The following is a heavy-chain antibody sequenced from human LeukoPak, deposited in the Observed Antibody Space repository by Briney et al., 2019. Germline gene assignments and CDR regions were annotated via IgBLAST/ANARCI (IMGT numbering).Heavy chain of an antibody. CDR2: IWGTSSTI. V-gene: IGHV3-48*02. CDR1: GFSFSSYA. D-gene: IGHD3-9*01. CDR3: VRDQDWAFDY. J-gene: IGHJ4*02. Sequence: GGSLRLSCAASGFSFSSYAMTWVRRAAGKGLEWLSYIWGTSSTIWYADSVKGRFTISRDNAKKSLFLQMNSLRDEDTAVYYCVRDQDWAFDYWGQGTLVTVSS.